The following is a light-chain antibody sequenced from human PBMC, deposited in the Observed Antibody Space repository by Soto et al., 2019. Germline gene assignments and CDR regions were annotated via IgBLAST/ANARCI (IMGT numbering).Light chain of an antibody. CDR3: QQYYSYPLT. CDR1: QSISGY. CDR2: AAS. J-gene: IGKJ4*01. V-gene: IGKV1-9*01. Sequence: DIQMTQSPSYLSASVGDKVTLTCRASQSISGYLAWYQQKPGKAPKLLIYAASTLQSGVPSRFSGSGSGTDFTLTISCLQSEDFETYYCQQYYSYPLTVGGGTKVDIK.